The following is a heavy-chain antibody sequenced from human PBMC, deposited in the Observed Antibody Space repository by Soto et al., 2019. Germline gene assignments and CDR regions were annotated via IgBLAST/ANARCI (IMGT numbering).Heavy chain of an antibody. CDR3: NKDPITATEGFDY. V-gene: IGHV3-15*01. CDR1: GFTFSNAW. CDR2: IKSKTDGGTT. D-gene: IGHD1-20*01. J-gene: IGHJ4*02. Sequence: PGGSLRLSCAASGFTFSNAWMSWVRQAPGKGLEWVGRIKSKTDGGTTDYAAPVKGRFTISRDDSKNTLYLQMNSLKTEDTAVYYCNKDPITATEGFDYWGQGTLVTVSS.